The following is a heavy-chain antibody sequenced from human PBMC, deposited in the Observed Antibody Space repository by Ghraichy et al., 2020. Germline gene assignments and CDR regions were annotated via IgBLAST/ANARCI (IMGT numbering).Heavy chain of an antibody. CDR1: AFMFNTYW. V-gene: IGHV3-7*01. J-gene: IGHJ6*02. CDR2: IKEDGSQR. CDR3: ARVDSGGSIVVPVYYYNYYGMDV. Sequence: GESLNISCAASAFMFNTYWMSWVRQAPGKGLEWVANIKEDGSQRYYVDSVNGRFTISRDNAKNSLYLQMNSLRAEDTAVYYCARVDSGGSIVVPVYYYNYYGMDVWGQGTTVTVSS. D-gene: IGHD2-2*01.